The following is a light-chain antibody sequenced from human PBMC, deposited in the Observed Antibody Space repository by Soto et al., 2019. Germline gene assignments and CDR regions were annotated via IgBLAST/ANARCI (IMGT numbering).Light chain of an antibody. CDR1: SSDVGGSNY. J-gene: IGLJ2*01. CDR3: SSYTGSSTLVL. Sequence: QSALIQPASVSGSPGQSITLSCTGTSSDVGGSNYVSWYQQHPGKAPKLMIYEVSNRPSGVSHRFSGSKSANTASLTISGLQAEDEGDYYCSSYTGSSTLVLFGGGTKVTVL. V-gene: IGLV2-14*01. CDR2: EVS.